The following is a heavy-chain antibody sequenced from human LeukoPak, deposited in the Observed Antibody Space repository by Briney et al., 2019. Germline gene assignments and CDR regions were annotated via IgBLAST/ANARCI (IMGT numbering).Heavy chain of an antibody. CDR3: ARYSSSTSCYPD. CDR2: MNPNSGNT. J-gene: IGHJ4*02. CDR1: GYTFTSYD. Sequence: ASVKVSRKASGYTFTSYDINWLRPATGQGLAWMGWMNPNSGNTGYAQKFQGRVTMTRNTSISTAYMALSSLRSEDTAVYYCARYSSSTSCYPDWGQGTLVTVSS. D-gene: IGHD2-2*01. V-gene: IGHV1-8*01.